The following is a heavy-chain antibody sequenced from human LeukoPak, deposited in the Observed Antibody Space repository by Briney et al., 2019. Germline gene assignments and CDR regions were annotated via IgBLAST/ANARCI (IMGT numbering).Heavy chain of an antibody. CDR2: ISGSGGSP. D-gene: IGHD3-22*01. V-gene: IGHV3-23*01. CDR1: GFTFDSYA. J-gene: IGHJ4*02. CDR3: AKGLRFGVGASYYFFSS. Sequence: GGSLRLSCAASGFTFDSYAMAGVRQAPGKGLEWISAISGSGGSPYYADHLEGRFTISRDNSKNTLYLQMSNLTVDDAAIYYCAKGLRFGVGASYYFFSSWGQGTLVTVSS.